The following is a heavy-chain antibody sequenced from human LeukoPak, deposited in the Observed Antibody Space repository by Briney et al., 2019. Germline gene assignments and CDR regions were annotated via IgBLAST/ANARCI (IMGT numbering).Heavy chain of an antibody. Sequence: SETLSLTCTVSGGSISSSSYYWGWIRQPPGKGLEWIGSIYYSGSTYYNPSLKSRVTISVDTSKNQFSLKLSSVTAADTAVYYCASSPAGTAEFAIWGQGTMATVSS. D-gene: IGHD6-13*01. J-gene: IGHJ3*02. CDR2: IYYSGST. V-gene: IGHV4-39*01. CDR1: GGSISSSSYY. CDR3: ASSPAGTAEFAI.